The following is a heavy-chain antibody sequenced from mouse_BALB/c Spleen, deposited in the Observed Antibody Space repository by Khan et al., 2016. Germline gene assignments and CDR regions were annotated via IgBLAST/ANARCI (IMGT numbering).Heavy chain of an antibody. CDR3: ASYSCIYYAMGY. CDR2: ISYSGST. J-gene: IGHJ4*01. V-gene: IGHV3-2*02. Sequence: EVQLQESGPGLVKPSQSLSLTCTVTGYSITSDYAWNWIRQFPGNKLEWMGYISYSGSTSYNPSLKSRFSITRATSKNQFFLQLNSVTTEDTATXSCASYSCIYYAMGYWGQGSSLTVPS. CDR1: GYSITSDYA. D-gene: IGHD2-1*01.